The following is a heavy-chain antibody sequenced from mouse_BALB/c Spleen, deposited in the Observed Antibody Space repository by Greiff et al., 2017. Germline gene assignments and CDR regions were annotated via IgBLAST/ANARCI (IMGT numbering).Heavy chain of an antibody. V-gene: IGHV1-15*01. CDR1: GYTFTDYE. D-gene: IGHD2-1*01. CDR2: IDPETGGT. CDR3: TRLDGNPAWFAY. J-gene: IGHJ3*01. Sequence: QVQLQQSGAELVRPGASVTLSCKASGYTFTDYEMHWVKQTPVHGLEWIGAIDPETGGTAYNQKFKGKATLTADKSSSTAYMELHSLTSEDSAVYYCTRLDGNPAWFAYWGQGTLVTVSA.